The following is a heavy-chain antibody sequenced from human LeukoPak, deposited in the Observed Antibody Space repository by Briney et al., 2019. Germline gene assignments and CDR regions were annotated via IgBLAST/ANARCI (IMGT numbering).Heavy chain of an antibody. CDR1: GFTFSGSA. Sequence: GGSLRLSCAASGFTFSGSAMHWVRQAPGKGLEWVSSISSSSSYIYYADSVKGRFTISRDNAKNSLYLQMNSLRAEDTAVYYCAKDDSSGYYYLEVSWYFDYWGQGTLVTVSS. J-gene: IGHJ4*02. CDR3: AKDDSSGYYYLEVSWYFDY. D-gene: IGHD3-22*01. CDR2: ISSSSSYI. V-gene: IGHV3-21*01.